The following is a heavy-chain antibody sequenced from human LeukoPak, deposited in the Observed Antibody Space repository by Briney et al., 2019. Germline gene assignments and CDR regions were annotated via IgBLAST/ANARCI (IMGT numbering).Heavy chain of an antibody. CDR3: ARDSGLPFDY. J-gene: IGHJ4*02. Sequence: SETLSLTCTVSGGSISSYYWSWIRQPPGKGLEWIGYIYYSGSTNYNPSLKSRVTISVDTSKNQFSLKLSSVTAADTAVYYCARDSGLPFDYWGQGTLVTVSS. CDR2: IYYSGST. CDR1: GGSISSYY. V-gene: IGHV4-59*01. D-gene: IGHD3-16*01.